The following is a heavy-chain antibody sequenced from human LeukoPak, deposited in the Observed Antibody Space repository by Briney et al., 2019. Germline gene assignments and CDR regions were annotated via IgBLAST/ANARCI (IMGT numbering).Heavy chain of an antibody. Sequence: SETLSLTCTVSGGSISSGGYYWSWIRQHPGKGLEWIGYIYYSGSTYYNPSLKSRDTISVDTSKNQFSLKLSSVTAADTAVYYCARWSSQNDGPTYGMDVWGQGTTVTVSS. J-gene: IGHJ6*02. CDR1: GGSISSGGYY. D-gene: IGHD1-1*01. CDR2: IYYSGST. V-gene: IGHV4-31*03. CDR3: ARWSSQNDGPTYGMDV.